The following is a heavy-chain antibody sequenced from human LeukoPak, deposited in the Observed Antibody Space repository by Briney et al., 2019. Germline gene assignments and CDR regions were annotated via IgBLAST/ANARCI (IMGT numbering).Heavy chain of an antibody. D-gene: IGHD3-10*01. V-gene: IGHV4-59*01. Sequence: SETLSLTCSVSGGSMRSYYWSWIRQPPGKGLEWIGYIYYSGSTNYNPPLESRVTISVDTSKNQFSLKLSSMTAADTAVYYCARAPGGYGSGRRGAFDIWGQGTIVTVSS. J-gene: IGHJ3*02. CDR3: ARAPGGYGSGRRGAFDI. CDR2: IYYSGST. CDR1: GGSMRSYY.